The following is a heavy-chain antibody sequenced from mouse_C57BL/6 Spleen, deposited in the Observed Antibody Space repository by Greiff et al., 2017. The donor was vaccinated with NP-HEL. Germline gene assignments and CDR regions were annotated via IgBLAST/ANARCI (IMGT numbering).Heavy chain of an antibody. V-gene: IGHV1-69*01. CDR3: ARAGYYAIDY. Sequence: VQLQQPGAELVMPGASVKLSCKASGYTFTSYWMHWVKQRPGQGLEWIGEIDPSDSYTNYNQKFKGKSTLTVDKSSSTAYMQLSSLTSEDSAVYYCARAGYYAIDYWGQGTSVTVSS. CDR1: GYTFTSYW. CDR2: IDPSDSYT. J-gene: IGHJ4*01.